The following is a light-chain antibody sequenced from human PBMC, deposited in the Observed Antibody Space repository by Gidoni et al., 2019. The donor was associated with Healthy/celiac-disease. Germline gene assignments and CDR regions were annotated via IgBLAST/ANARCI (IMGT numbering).Light chain of an antibody. V-gene: IGLV1-40*01. J-gene: IGLJ2*01. Sequence: QSVLTQPPSVSWAPRQRFTISCTGSSSNIGAGYDVHWYQQLPGTAPKRLIYGNSNRPSGVPDRFSGYKSGTSASLAITRLQAEDEADYYCQSYDSSLSGEGVFGGGTKLTVL. CDR2: GNS. CDR3: QSYDSSLSGEGV. CDR1: SSNIGAGYD.